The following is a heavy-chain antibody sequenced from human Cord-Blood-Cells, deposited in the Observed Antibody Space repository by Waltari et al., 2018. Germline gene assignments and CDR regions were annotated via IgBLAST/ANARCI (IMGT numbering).Heavy chain of an antibody. J-gene: IGHJ4*02. Sequence: QVQLKASGPRLVMPSETLSLTCTVSGGPSSSYYWSWTRQPPVKGLEWIGYIYYSGSTNYNPSLNSRVTISVDTSKNQFSLKLSSVTAADTAVYYCASVVVTGGGWFDYWGQGTLVTVSS. V-gene: IGHV4-59*01. CDR1: GGPSSSYY. CDR2: IYYSGST. CDR3: ASVVVTGGGWFDY. D-gene: IGHD2-21*02.